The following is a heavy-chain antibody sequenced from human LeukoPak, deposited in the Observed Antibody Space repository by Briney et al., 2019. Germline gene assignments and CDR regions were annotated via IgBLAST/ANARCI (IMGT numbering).Heavy chain of an antibody. CDR1: GHSISTAYSISSGYY. CDR2: IHVGGTT. CDR3: ARDDQLGYCSGGTCNPHYFYYMDV. J-gene: IGHJ6*03. Sequence: PSETLSLTCVVSGHSISTAYSISSGYYWGWTRQPAGKGLEWIGRIHVGGTTNYNPSFNSRLTISLDKSKNQFSLKLSSVTAADTAVYYCARDDQLGYCSGGTCNPHYFYYMDVWGKGTTVTVSS. D-gene: IGHD2-15*01. V-gene: IGHV4-61*05.